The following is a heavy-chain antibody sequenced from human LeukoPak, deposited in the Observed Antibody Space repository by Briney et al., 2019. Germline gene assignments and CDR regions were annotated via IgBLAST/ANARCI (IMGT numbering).Heavy chain of an antibody. CDR2: IWYDGSNK. CDR3: ARDQQKRGYSYGLDYYYGMDV. CDR1: GFTFSSYG. D-gene: IGHD5-18*01. V-gene: IGHV3-33*01. Sequence: PGGSLRLSCAASGFTFSSYGMHWVRQAPGKGLEWVAVIWYDGSNKYYADSVKGRFTISRDNSKNTPYLQMNSLRAEDTAVYYCARDQQKRGYSYGLDYYYGMDVWGQGTTVTVSS. J-gene: IGHJ6*02.